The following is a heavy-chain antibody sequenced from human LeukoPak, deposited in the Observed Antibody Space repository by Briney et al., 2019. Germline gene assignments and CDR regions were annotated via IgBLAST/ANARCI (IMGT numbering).Heavy chain of an antibody. CDR3: ARVPIDHYYYYGMDV. J-gene: IGHJ6*02. Sequence: GASEKVSCTASGSASSSDSVRCLRHALGQELERMVRIIPILGIANSAQKFQGRVTITADKSTSTAYMELSSLRSEDTAVYYCARVPIDHYYYYGMDVWGQGTTVTVSS. CDR1: GSASSSDS. CDR2: IIPILGIA. V-gene: IGHV1-69*02.